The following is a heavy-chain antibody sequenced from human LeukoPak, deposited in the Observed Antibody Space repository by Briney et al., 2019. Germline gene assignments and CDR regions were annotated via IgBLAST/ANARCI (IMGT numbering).Heavy chain of an antibody. CDR3: ARAYNWNPFDY. J-gene: IGHJ4*02. CDR2: INHSGST. Sequence: PSETLSLTCAVYGGSFSGYYWSWLRQPPGKGLEWIGEINHSGSTNYNPSLKSRVTISVDTSKNQFSLKLSSVTAAVTAVYYCARAYNWNPFDYGGQGTLVTVSS. V-gene: IGHV4-34*01. D-gene: IGHD1-20*01. CDR1: GGSFSGYY.